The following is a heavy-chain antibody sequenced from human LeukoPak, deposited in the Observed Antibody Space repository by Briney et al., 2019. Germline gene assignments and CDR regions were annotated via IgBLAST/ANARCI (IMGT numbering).Heavy chain of an antibody. CDR3: TTEFFGSVYNN. V-gene: IGHV3-15*01. J-gene: IGHJ4*02. CDR2: IKSQTHGGTT. CDR1: GLGSSDPW. D-gene: IGHD5/OR15-5a*01. Sequence: GGSLSPSGAGSGLGSSDPWLSGFGRPPGKGLEGVGHIKSQTHGGTTDYAAPVKGRFTISRDDSKQTVYLQMNSLQTDDTGVYHCTTEFFGSVYNNWGQGTLVTVSS.